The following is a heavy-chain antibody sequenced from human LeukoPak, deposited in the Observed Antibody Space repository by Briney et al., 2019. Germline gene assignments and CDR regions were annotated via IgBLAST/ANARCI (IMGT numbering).Heavy chain of an antibody. CDR2: ISSSGSTI. D-gene: IGHD3-3*01. V-gene: IGHV3-11*04. J-gene: IGHJ5*02. Sequence: GGSLRLSCAASGFTFSDYYMSWIRQAPGKGLEWVSYISSSGSTIYYADSVKGRFTISRDNAKNSLYLQMNSLRAEDTAVYYCARAGDRYYDFWSGYHNWFDPWGQGTLVTVSS. CDR3: ARAGDRYYDFWSGYHNWFDP. CDR1: GFTFSDYY.